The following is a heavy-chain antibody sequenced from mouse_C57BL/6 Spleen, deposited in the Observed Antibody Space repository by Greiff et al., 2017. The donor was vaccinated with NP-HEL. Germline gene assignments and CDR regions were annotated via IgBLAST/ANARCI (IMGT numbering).Heavy chain of an antibody. J-gene: IGHJ4*01. CDR2: IDPSDSYT. V-gene: IGHV1-69*01. CDR3: ARKGLLFSYYAMDY. D-gene: IGHD2-10*01. Sequence: QVQLQQPGAELVMPGASVKLSCKASGYTFTSYWMHWVKQRPGQGLEWIGEIDPSDSYTNYNQKFKGKSTLTVDKSSSTAYMQLSSLTSEDSAVYYCARKGLLFSYYAMDYWGQGTSVTVSS. CDR1: GYTFTSYW.